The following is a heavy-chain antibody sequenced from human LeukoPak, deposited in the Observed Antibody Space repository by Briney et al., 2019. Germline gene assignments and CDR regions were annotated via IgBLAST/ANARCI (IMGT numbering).Heavy chain of an antibody. J-gene: IGHJ4*02. CDR3: ARVMVRGEYYFDY. CDR2: MYDSGNT. D-gene: IGHD3-10*01. V-gene: IGHV4-59*08. Sequence: SETLSLTCTVSGASISNYHWSWIRQPPGKGLEWIGYMYDSGNTNYNPSLKSRVTISVDTSKNQFSLKLSSVTAADTAVYYCARVMVRGEYYFDYWGQGTLVTVSS. CDR1: GASISNYH.